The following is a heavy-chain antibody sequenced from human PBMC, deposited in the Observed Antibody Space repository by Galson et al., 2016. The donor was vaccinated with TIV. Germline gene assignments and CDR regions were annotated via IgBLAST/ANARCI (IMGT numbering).Heavy chain of an antibody. J-gene: IGHJ2*01. CDR3: ARRYFDL. V-gene: IGHV1-3*01. CDR1: GYTFTNYI. Sequence: SVKVSCKASGYTFTNYIMHWVRQAPGQRLEWMGWINAGNGNTKYSQKFQGRVTITRDTSASTAYMELSRLRSEDTAVYYCARRYFDLWGRGTLVTVSS. CDR2: INAGNGNT.